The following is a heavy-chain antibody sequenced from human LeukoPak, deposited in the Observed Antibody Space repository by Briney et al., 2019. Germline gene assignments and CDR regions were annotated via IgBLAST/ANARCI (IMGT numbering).Heavy chain of an antibody. V-gene: IGHV3-23*01. CDR1: GFTFSNYA. CDR2: ITGSGDSR. Sequence: PGGSLRLSCEASGFTFSNYAMSWVRQAPGKGLQWVSAITGSGDSRYYADSVKGRFTISRDNSKNTLYLQMNSLRAEDTAVYYCAKDTQYQLLSNYFDYWGQGTLVTVSS. D-gene: IGHD2-2*01. CDR3: AKDTQYQLLSNYFDY. J-gene: IGHJ4*02.